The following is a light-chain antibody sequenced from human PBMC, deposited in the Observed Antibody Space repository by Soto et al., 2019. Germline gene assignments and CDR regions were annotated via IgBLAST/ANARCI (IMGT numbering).Light chain of an antibody. CDR1: QTISSW. CDR2: AAS. V-gene: IGKV1-9*01. CDR3: QQLFDSPIT. J-gene: IGKJ5*01. Sequence: DIQITQSPASLSSFILDRGTIACRASQTISSWLAWYQVKPRTAPKLLISAASTWESGATSRCSATVSGTEFSITITSLQPEDVDSYYCQQLFDSPITFGQGTRLEIK.